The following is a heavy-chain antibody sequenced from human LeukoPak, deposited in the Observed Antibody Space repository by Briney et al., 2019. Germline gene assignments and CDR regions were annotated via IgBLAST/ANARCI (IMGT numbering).Heavy chain of an antibody. CDR1: GFTFSDYY. CDR2: ISSSSTI. Sequence: GGSLRLSCAASGFTFSDYYMSWIRQAPGKGLEWVSYISSSSTIYYADSVKGRFTISRDNAKNSLYLQMNSLRADDTAVYYCARDSPPDYWGQGTLVTVSS. V-gene: IGHV3-69-1*01. J-gene: IGHJ4*02. CDR3: ARDSPPDY.